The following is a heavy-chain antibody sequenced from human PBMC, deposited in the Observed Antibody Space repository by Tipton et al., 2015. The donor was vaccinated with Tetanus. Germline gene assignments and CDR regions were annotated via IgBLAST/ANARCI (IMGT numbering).Heavy chain of an antibody. CDR3: ASGSTLDY. CDR2: ISSTSTYI. J-gene: IGHJ4*02. V-gene: IGHV3-21*01. CDR1: GFTFDKYA. Sequence: SLRLSCTASGFTFDKYAMNWVRQAPGKGLEWVASISSTSTYIYYADSVKGRFTISRDNAKNSLTLQMSSLRDDDTAVYYCASGSTLDYWGQGALVSVSS. D-gene: IGHD6-25*01.